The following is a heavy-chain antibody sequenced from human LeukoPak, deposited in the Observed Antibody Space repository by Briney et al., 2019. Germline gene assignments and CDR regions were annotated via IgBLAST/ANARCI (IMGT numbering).Heavy chain of an antibody. CDR2: IYSGGAI. CDR1: GFTLSRNF. Sequence: PGGSLTLSCAASGFTLSRNFMTWVRQAPGKGLEWVSVIYSGGAIYYADSVKGRFTISRDNSRNTLYLQMNGLRVEDTAVYYCARAGGTYPNNYWYFDLWGRGTLVTVSS. J-gene: IGHJ2*01. V-gene: IGHV3-66*01. D-gene: IGHD1-26*01. CDR3: ARAGGTYPNNYWYFDL.